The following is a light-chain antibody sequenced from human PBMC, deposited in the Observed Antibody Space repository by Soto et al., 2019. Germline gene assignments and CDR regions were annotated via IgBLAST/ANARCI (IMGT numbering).Light chain of an antibody. Sequence: QSVLTQPASVSGSPGQSITISCTGTSSDVGSYNLVSWYQQHPGKAPKLMIYEGSKRPSGVSNRFSGSKSGNTASLTISGLQAEDEADYYCCSYAGSSTYVLVTGTNATVL. CDR2: EGS. J-gene: IGLJ1*01. V-gene: IGLV2-23*01. CDR1: SSDVGSYNL. CDR3: CSYAGSSTYV.